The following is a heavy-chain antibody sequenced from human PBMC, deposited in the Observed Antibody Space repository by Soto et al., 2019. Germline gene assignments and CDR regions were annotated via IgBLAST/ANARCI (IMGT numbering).Heavy chain of an antibody. D-gene: IGHD1-26*01. CDR1: GYTFSDSA. CDR3: ARLWSERESNCDY. V-gene: IGHV3-73*02. Sequence: EVQLVESGGGLVQPGGSLKLSCAASGYTFSDSAIHWVRQASGKGLEWVGRIRSKANSYATVYAASVRGRFTISSDNTKSTAYLQMNRLKTGVTAVYYCARLWSERESNCDYWGQGTLVSVSS. J-gene: IGHJ4*02. CDR2: IRSKANSYAT.